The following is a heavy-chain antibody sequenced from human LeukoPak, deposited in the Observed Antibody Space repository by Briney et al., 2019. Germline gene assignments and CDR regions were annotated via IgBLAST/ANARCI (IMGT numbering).Heavy chain of an antibody. Sequence: GASLRLSCAASGLTFSSYAMSWVRQAPGKGLEWVSAISGSGGSTYYADSVKGRFTISRDNSKNTLYLQMNSLRAEDTAVYYCAKLFIYDYVWGSYRYTFDYWGQGTLVTVSS. D-gene: IGHD3-16*02. CDR3: AKLFIYDYVWGSYRYTFDY. CDR1: GLTFSSYA. J-gene: IGHJ4*02. V-gene: IGHV3-23*01. CDR2: ISGSGGST.